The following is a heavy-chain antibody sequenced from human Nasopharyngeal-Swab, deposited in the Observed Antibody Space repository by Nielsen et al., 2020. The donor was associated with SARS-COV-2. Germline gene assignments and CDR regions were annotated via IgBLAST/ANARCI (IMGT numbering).Heavy chain of an antibody. Sequence: ASVKVSCKAYGYPLINQAMHWVRQAPGQRLEWMGWITAANGKTEYSQKFHDRLTLTTDTSANTAYMDLSSLRSEDTAVYYCVRDDGRSWLLDKWGQGILVTVSA. D-gene: IGHD2-15*01. CDR1: GYPLINQA. V-gene: IGHV1-3*01. CDR3: VRDDGRSWLLDK. J-gene: IGHJ4*02. CDR2: ITAANGKT.